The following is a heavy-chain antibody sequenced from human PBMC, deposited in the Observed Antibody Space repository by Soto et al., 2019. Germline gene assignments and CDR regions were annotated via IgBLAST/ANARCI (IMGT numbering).Heavy chain of an antibody. CDR2: TYYRSKWYN. J-gene: IGHJ6*02. Sequence: PSQTLCLTCAIAGDSVSSNSAAWNWIRQSPSRGLEWLGRTYYRSKWYNDYAVSVKSRITINPDTSKNQFSLQLNSVTPEDTAVYYCAREYSSSSIYFFLSGMDVWGQGTTVTVYS. D-gene: IGHD6-6*01. V-gene: IGHV6-1*01. CDR3: AREYSSSSIYFFLSGMDV. CDR1: GDSVSSNSAA.